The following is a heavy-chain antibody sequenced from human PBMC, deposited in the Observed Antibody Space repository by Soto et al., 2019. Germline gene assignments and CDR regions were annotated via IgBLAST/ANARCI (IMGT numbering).Heavy chain of an antibody. Sequence: QVQLVQSGAEAKKPGSSVKVSCKTSGGTFSSYAISWVRQAPGQGLEWMGGIVPLFRTTNYAQKVQGRVTIPADTSTYKAYMELSGLRSGDTAVYYCARGGYSSTWSNLLDRSGLDVWGQGTTVAVSS. CDR2: IVPLFRTT. V-gene: IGHV1-69*06. D-gene: IGHD6-13*01. CDR1: GGTFSSYA. CDR3: ARGGYSSTWSNLLDRSGLDV. J-gene: IGHJ6*02.